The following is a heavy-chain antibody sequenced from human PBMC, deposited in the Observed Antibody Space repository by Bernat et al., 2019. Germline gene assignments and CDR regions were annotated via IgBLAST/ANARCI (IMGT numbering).Heavy chain of an antibody. Sequence: EVQLVESGGDLVEPGRSLRLSCAASGFNFGDYPMHWVRQPPGKGLEWVSGLSWESGDRVYADSVKGRFTIYRANAKNSLYLQMNSLGVEDTAFYFCAKGTQRDCTRHFDYWGQGTLVTVSS. CDR1: GFNFGDYP. CDR3: AKGTQRDCTRHFDY. V-gene: IGHV3-9*01. CDR2: LSWESGDR. J-gene: IGHJ4*02. D-gene: IGHD2-8*01.